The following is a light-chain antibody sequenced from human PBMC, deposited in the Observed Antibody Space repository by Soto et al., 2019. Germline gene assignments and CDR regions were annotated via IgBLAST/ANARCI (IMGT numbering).Light chain of an antibody. CDR2: EVS. V-gene: IGLV2-14*01. Sequence: QSVLTQPASASGSPGQSITISCTGTSSDVGNYNYVSWYQQHPGKAPKLMIYEVSNRPSGVSNRFSGSKSGNTASLTISGLQAEDETDYYCFSYTSSGTYVFGTGTKVTVL. J-gene: IGLJ1*01. CDR1: SSDVGNYNY. CDR3: FSYTSSGTYV.